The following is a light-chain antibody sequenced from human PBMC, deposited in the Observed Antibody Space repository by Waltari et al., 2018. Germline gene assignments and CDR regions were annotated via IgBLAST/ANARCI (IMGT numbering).Light chain of an antibody. J-gene: IGLJ3*02. CDR2: QDS. CDR3: QAGDINTVV. Sequence: SYELTQPPSMSVSPGQTASITCSGIKLENKFVSWYQQKPGQSPVLVIYQDSQRPSGILERFSGSNSGNTATLTISGTQAIDEADYYCQAGDINTVVFGGGTKVTVL. CDR1: KLENKF. V-gene: IGLV3-1*01.